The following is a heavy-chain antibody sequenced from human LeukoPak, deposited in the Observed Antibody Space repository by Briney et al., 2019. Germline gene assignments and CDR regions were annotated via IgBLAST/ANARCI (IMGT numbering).Heavy chain of an antibody. J-gene: IGHJ4*02. V-gene: IGHV3-73*01. Sequence: GGSLILSCAASGFTFSGSPILWVRQASGKGLEWVGRIRSKADNYATAYAASVQGRCTISRDDSMSTAYLQLNSLKTEDTAVYYCTQSNYWGQGALVTVSS. CDR3: TQSNY. CDR1: GFTFSGSP. CDR2: IRSKADNYAT.